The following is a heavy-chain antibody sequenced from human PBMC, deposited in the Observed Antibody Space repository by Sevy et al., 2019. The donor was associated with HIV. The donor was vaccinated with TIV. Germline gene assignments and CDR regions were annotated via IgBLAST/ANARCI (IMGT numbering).Heavy chain of an antibody. CDR2: ISWDDDK. CDR3: AHSYCSSTSCYVSYFDY. CDR1: GFSLSTSGVG. V-gene: IGHV2-5*02. Sequence: SGPTLVNPTQTLTLTCTFSGFSLSTSGVGVGWIRQPPGKALEWLALISWDDDKRYSPSLKSRLTITKDTSKNQVVLTMSNMDPVDTATYYCAHSYCSSTSCYVSYFDYWGQGTLVTVSS. D-gene: IGHD2-2*01. J-gene: IGHJ4*02.